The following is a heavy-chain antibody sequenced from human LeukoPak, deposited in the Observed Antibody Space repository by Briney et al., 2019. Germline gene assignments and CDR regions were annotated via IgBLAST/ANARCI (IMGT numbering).Heavy chain of an antibody. CDR1: GGSISSSSYY. V-gene: IGHV4-39*07. CDR2: IYYSGST. CDR3: ARTYSSTWRASNWFDS. J-gene: IGHJ5*01. Sequence: SETLSPTCTVSGGSISSSSYYWGWIRQPPGKGLEWIGSIYYSGSTYYNPSLKSRVTISVDTSKHQFSLKLSSLTAADTAVYYCARTYSSTWRASNWFDSWGQGTLVTVSS. D-gene: IGHD6-13*01.